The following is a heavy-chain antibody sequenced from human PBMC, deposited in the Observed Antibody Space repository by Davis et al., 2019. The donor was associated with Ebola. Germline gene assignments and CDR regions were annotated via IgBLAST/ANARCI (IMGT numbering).Heavy chain of an antibody. CDR1: GFTFSSYS. Sequence: GGSLRLSCAASGFTFSSYSMNWVRQAPGKGLEWVSSISSSSSYIYYADSVKGRFTISRDNSKNTLYLQMNSLRAEDTAVYYCARGYSGSYYGANWFDPWGQGTLVTVSS. V-gene: IGHV3-21*04. J-gene: IGHJ5*02. CDR3: ARGYSGSYYGANWFDP. D-gene: IGHD1-26*01. CDR2: ISSSSSYI.